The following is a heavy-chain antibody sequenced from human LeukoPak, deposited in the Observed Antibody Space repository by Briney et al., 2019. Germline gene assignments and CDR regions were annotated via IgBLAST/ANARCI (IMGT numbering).Heavy chain of an antibody. Sequence: ASVKVSCKASGYTFTSYYIHWVRQAPGQGLEWMGIINPSGGSTGYTQKFQGRVTMTRDTSTSTVYMELSSLRSEDTAVYYCASISGSYSLAFDYWGQGTLSPSPQ. CDR3: ASISGSYSLAFDY. D-gene: IGHD1-26*01. CDR2: INPSGGST. J-gene: IGHJ4*02. CDR1: GYTFTSYY. V-gene: IGHV1-46*01.